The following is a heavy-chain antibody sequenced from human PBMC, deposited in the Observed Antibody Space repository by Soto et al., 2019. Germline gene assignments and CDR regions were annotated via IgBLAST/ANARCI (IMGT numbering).Heavy chain of an antibody. CDR1: GGSISTGDSF. Sequence: NPSDTLSLTCTVSGGSISTGDSFWTWIRQHPGQGLEWIGYIYSSGTTYYNASLKSRVTMSVDTSKNQFSLKMNSVTAADTAVYYCARVPLGWAEYDGAGYPTGMDVWGQGTTVTVSS. CDR2: IYSSGTT. J-gene: IGHJ6*02. V-gene: IGHV4-31*03. CDR3: ARVPLGWAEYDGAGYPTGMDV. D-gene: IGHD3-22*01.